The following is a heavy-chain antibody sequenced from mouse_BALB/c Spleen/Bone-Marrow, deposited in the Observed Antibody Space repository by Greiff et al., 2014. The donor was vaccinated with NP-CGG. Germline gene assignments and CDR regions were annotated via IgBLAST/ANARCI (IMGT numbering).Heavy chain of an antibody. CDR3: ARKGPYYRYDPYAMDY. D-gene: IGHD2-14*01. V-gene: IGHV1-18*01. CDR1: GYSFTGYT. J-gene: IGHJ4*01. CDR2: INPYNGGT. Sequence: VQLQQPGPELVKPGAPMKISCKASGYSFTGYTMNWVKQSHGKNLEWIGLINPYNGGTSYNQKFKGKATLTVDKSSSTAYMELLSLTSEDSAVYYCARKGPYYRYDPYAMDYWGQGTSVTVSS.